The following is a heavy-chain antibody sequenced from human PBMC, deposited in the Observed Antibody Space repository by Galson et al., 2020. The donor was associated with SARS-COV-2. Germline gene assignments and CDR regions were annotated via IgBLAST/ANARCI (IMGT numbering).Heavy chain of an antibody. CDR1: GHSISSGNF. Sequence: SETLLTCNVSGHSISSGNFWGWVRQPPGKGPELIGSIYQSGSTHYNPSLKSRVTITVDTSKNQFALKLSSVTAADTAVYYCARVRGYYYYMDVWGKGTTVTISS. J-gene: IGHJ6*03. V-gene: IGHV4-38-2*02. CDR2: IYQSGST. CDR3: ARVRGYYYYMDV.